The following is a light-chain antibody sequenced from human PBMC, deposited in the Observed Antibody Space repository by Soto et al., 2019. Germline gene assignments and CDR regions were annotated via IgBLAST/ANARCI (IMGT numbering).Light chain of an antibody. V-gene: IGKV1-39*01. Sequence: DLQMTQSPSSLSASVGDRVTIACRASQSVSSYLNWYQQKPGRAPELLIYAVFSLQSGVPSRFSGSGSGTDFTLTISSLQPEDSATYYCQQSFSTPWTFGQGTRVEIK. CDR3: QQSFSTPWT. CDR2: AVF. J-gene: IGKJ1*01. CDR1: QSVSSY.